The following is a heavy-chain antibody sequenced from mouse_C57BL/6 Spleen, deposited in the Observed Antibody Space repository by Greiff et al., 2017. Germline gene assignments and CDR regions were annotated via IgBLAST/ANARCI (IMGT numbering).Heavy chain of an antibody. CDR3: ARGATMVTTRAMDY. V-gene: IGHV1-64*01. Sequence: VQLQQPGAELVKPGASVKLSCKASGYTFTSYWMHWVKQRPGQGLEWIGMIHPNSGSTNYNEKFKSKATLTVDKSSSTAYMQLSSLTSEDSAVYYWARGATMVTTRAMDYWGQGTSVTVSS. D-gene: IGHD2-2*01. J-gene: IGHJ4*01. CDR1: GYTFTSYW. CDR2: IHPNSGST.